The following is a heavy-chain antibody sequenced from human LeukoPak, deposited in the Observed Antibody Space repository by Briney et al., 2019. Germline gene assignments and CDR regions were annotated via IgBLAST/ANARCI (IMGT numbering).Heavy chain of an antibody. CDR3: AKDLSGLEPMTGHYFDY. J-gene: IGHJ4*02. V-gene: IGHV3-23*01. CDR2: ISGSGGST. Sequence: GGSLRLSCAASGFTFSSYAMSWVRQAPGKGLEWVSAISGSGGSTYYADSVKGRFTISRDNSKNTLYLQMNSLRAEDTAVCYCAKDLSGLEPMTGHYFDYWGQGTLVTVSS. CDR1: GFTFSSYA. D-gene: IGHD1-1*01.